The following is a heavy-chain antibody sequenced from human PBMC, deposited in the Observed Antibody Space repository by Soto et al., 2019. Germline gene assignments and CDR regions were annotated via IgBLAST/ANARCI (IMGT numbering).Heavy chain of an antibody. CDR1: GFTAISNN. V-gene: IGHV3-53*01. CDR3: ARGGSRRLQLLFVFDS. CDR2: IYSGGIT. Sequence: EVQLVESGGGLIQPGGSLRPSCPASGFTAISNNMSWVRKAPGKGWEWVSFIYSGGITSYADSVKDRFTISRDNSKNTLYLQMNGLRAEDTAVYYCARGGSRRLQLLFVFDSWGQGTLVTVSS. D-gene: IGHD1-1*01. J-gene: IGHJ4*02.